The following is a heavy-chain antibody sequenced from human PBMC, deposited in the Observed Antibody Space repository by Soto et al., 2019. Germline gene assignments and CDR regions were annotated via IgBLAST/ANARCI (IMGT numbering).Heavy chain of an antibody. CDR2: INPSGGST. CDR1: GYTFTSYY. Sequence: QVQLVQSGAEVKKPGASVKVCCKASGYTFTSYYMHWVRQAPGQGLEWMGIINPSGGSTSYAQKFQGRVTMTRDTSTSTVYMELSSLRSEDTAVYYCARGGLGYCSGGSCGWFDPWGQRTLVTVSS. V-gene: IGHV1-46*01. D-gene: IGHD2-15*01. CDR3: ARGGLGYCSGGSCGWFDP. J-gene: IGHJ5*02.